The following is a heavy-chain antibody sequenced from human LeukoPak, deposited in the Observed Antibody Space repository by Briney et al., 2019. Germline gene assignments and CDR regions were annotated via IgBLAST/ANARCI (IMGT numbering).Heavy chain of an antibody. CDR1: GFTFSSYG. J-gene: IGHJ4*02. Sequence: PGGSLRLSCAASGFTFSSYGMHWVRQAPGKGLEWVAVISYDGSNKYYADSVKGRFTISRDNSKNTLYLQMNSLRAEDTAVYYCARGVGGNPFYFDYWGQGTLVTVSS. D-gene: IGHD4-23*01. CDR2: ISYDGSNK. CDR3: ARGVGGNPFYFDY. V-gene: IGHV3-30*19.